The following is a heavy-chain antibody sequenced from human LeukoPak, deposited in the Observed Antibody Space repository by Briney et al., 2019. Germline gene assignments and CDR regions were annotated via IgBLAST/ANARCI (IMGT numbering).Heavy chain of an antibody. J-gene: IGHJ3*02. CDR2: IYWDDDK. V-gene: IGHV2-5*02. CDR3: AHGAAQSSSSLAAAGILYAFDI. Sequence: KESGPTLVKPTQTLTLTCTFSGFSLSTSGVGVGWIRQPPGKALEWLALIYWDDDKRYSPSLKSRLTITKDTSKNQVVLTMTNMDPVDTATYYCAHGAAQSSSSLAAAGILYAFDIWGQGTMVTVSS. D-gene: IGHD6-13*01. CDR1: GFSLSTSGVG.